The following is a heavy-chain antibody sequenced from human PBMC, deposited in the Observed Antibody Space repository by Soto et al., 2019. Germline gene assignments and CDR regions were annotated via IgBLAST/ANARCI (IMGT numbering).Heavy chain of an antibody. V-gene: IGHV2-5*08. CDR3: APQTGSVGYCSGGSCYSRRNNWFDP. Sequence: SWIRQPPGKALEWLALIYWDDDKRYSPSLKSRLTITKDTSKNQVVLTMTNMDSVDTATYYCAPQTGSVGYCSGGSCYSRRNNWFDPWGQGTLVTVSS. D-gene: IGHD2-15*01. J-gene: IGHJ5*02. CDR2: IYWDDDK.